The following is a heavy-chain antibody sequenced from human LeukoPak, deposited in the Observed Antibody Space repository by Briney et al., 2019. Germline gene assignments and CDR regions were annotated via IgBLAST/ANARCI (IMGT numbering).Heavy chain of an antibody. CDR3: TTDTWYSAGH. CDR2: IKKDGSEK. V-gene: IGHV3-7*03. CDR1: GFIFSGSW. J-gene: IGHJ4*02. Sequence: GGSLRLSCTASGFIFSGSWMAWIRQAPGKGLEWVAIIKKDGSEKYYVDSMKGRFTISRDNAKNSLFLQMNSLRAEDTATYYCTTDTWYSAGHWGQGTLVTVSS. D-gene: IGHD2-15*01.